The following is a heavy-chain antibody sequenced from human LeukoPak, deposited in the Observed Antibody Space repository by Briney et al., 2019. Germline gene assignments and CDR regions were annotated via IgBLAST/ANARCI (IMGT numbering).Heavy chain of an antibody. D-gene: IGHD2-2*01. CDR1: GFTVSSNY. CDR2: IYSGGST. V-gene: IGHV3-53*05. Sequence: SGGSLRLSCAASGFTVSSNYMSWVRQAPGKGLEWVSVIYSGGSTYYADSVKGRFTISRDNSKNTLYLQMSSLRAEDTAVYYCVKSQLLFHSFDYWGQGTLVTVSS. J-gene: IGHJ4*02. CDR3: VKSQLLFHSFDY.